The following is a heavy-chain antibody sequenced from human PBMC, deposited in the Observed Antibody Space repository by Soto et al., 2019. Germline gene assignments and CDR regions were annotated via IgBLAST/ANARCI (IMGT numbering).Heavy chain of an antibody. D-gene: IGHD5-18*01. J-gene: IGHJ4*02. CDR2: INPSGGST. Sequence: ASVKVSCKASGYTFTSYYMHWVRQAPGQGLEWMGIINPSGGSTNYAQKFQGRVTMTRDTSTSTVYMDLSSLRSEDAAVYYCARGYRSHVDYWGQGTLVTVSS. CDR3: ARGYRSHVDY. V-gene: IGHV1-46*03. CDR1: GYTFTSYY.